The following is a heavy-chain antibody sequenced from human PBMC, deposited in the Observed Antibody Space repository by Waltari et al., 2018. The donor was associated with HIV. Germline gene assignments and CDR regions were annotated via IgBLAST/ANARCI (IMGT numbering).Heavy chain of an antibody. J-gene: IGHJ4*02. CDR2: ISSTSTTI. D-gene: IGHD3-16*01. CDR1: GFTFRTYS. Sequence: EVHLVESGGGPVQPGGARGLSGAASGFTFRTYSMNWVRQAPGKGLEWISYISSTSTTIFYADPVKGRFTISRDNAKNSLDLQMNNLRAEDTAVYYCARDITLTPGPDYWGQGTLVTVSS. V-gene: IGHV3-48*01. CDR3: ARDITLTPGPDY.